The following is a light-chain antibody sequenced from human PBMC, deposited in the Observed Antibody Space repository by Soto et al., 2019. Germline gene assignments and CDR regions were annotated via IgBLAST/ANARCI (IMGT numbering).Light chain of an antibody. J-gene: IGKJ1*01. CDR3: LQAHNYPHT. CDR2: AVS. V-gene: IGKV1-6*01. CDR1: QGIGND. Sequence: AIQMTQSPSSLSASVGDRVTITCRASQGIGNDLGWYQQRPWKAPKVLIYAVSTLQYGVPPRFSGSVSGTEFNLTIASLQPEDSATYYCLQAHNYPHTFGQGTRVAIK.